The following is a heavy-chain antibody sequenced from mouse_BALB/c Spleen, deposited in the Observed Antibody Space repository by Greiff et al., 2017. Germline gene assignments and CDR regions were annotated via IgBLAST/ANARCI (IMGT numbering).Heavy chain of an antibody. Sequence: EVKLVESGGGLVQPGGSRKLSCAASGFTFSSFGMHWVRQAPEQGLEWVAYISRGSSTIYYAATVKGRFTISRDNPKNTLFLQMTSLRSEDTAMYYWARFGYYAMDYWGQGTSVTVSS. J-gene: IGHJ4*01. V-gene: IGHV5-17*02. CDR3: ARFGYYAMDY. CDR1: GFTFSSFG. CDR2: ISRGSSTI. D-gene: IGHD3-1*01.